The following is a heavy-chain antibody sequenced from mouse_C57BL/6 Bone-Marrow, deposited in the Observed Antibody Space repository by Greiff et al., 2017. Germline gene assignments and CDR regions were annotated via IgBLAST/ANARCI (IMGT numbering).Heavy chain of an antibody. Sequence: QVQLQQSGPELVKPGASVKISCKASGYAFSSSSMNWVQQRPGKGLEWIGRIYPGDGDTNYNGKVKGKATLTADKSSSTAYMQLSSLTSEDSAVYFCARPIYDYDVGDWGQGTLVTVSA. CDR2: IYPGDGDT. D-gene: IGHD2-4*01. CDR3: ARPIYDYDVGD. V-gene: IGHV1-82*01. CDR1: GYAFSSSS. J-gene: IGHJ3*01.